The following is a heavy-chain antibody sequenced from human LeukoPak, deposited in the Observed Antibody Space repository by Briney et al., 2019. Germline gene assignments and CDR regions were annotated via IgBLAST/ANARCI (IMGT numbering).Heavy chain of an antibody. CDR1: GFTFSSYS. CDR2: ISSSSSTI. CDR3: AREASGYSSSGFFVPYYYYYIDV. V-gene: IGHV3-48*01. Sequence: GGSLRLSCAASGFTFSSYSMNWVRQAPGKGLEWVSYISSSSSTIYYADSVKGRFTISRDNAKNSLYLQMNSLRAEDTAVYYCAREASGYSSSGFFVPYYYYYIDVWGKGTTVTVSS. J-gene: IGHJ6*03. D-gene: IGHD6-6*01.